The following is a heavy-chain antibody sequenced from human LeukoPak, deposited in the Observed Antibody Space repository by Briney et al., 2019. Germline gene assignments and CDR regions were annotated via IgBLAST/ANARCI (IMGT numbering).Heavy chain of an antibody. D-gene: IGHD3-9*01. CDR3: ARAPVRRYDILTGYFRAFDI. V-gene: IGHV1-46*03. CDR2: INLSGGST. J-gene: IGHJ3*02. Sequence: ASVKVSCKASGYTFTSYYMHWVRQAPGQGLEWMGIINLSGGSTSYAQKFQGRVTMTRDTSTSTVYMELSSLRSEDTAVYYCARAPVRRYDILTGYFRAFDIWGQGTMVTVSS. CDR1: GYTFTSYY.